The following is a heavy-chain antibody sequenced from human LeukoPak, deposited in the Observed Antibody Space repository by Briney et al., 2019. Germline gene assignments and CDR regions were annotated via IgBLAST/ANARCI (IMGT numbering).Heavy chain of an antibody. CDR1: GFTSSSYS. D-gene: IGHD3-3*01. CDR2: ISSSSSYI. V-gene: IGHV3-21*01. Sequence: GGSLRLSCAASGFTSSSYSMNWVRQAPGKGLEWVSSISSSSSYIYYADSVKGRFTISRDNAKNSLYLQMNSLRAEDTAVYYCARSFRRITIFGVVPHVYYYMDVWGKGTTVTVSS. CDR3: ARSFRRITIFGVVPHVYYYMDV. J-gene: IGHJ6*03.